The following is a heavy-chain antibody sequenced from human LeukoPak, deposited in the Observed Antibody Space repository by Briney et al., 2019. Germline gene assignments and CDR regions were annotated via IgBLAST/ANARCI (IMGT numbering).Heavy chain of an antibody. CDR1: GGSISSNNYY. CDR3: ARVAWLQHYWYFDL. V-gene: IGHV4-39*07. CDR2: IYYSGST. J-gene: IGHJ2*01. Sequence: NPSETLSLTCTVSGGSISSNNYYWGWIRQPPGKGLEWIGSIYYSGSTYYNASLKSRVTISVDTSKNQFSLKLSSVTAADTAVYYCARVAWLQHYWYFDLWGRSTLVTVSS. D-gene: IGHD5-24*01.